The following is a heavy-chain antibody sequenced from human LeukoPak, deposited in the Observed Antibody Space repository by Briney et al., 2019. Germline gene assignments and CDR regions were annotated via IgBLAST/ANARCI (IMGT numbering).Heavy chain of an antibody. CDR2: ICSSGST. J-gene: IGHJ4*02. D-gene: IGHD5-24*01. Sequence: PSETLSLTCTVSGDSMTGYCWAWVRQPPGTGLEWIGYICSSGSTNYNPSLKSRVTISVDTSKSQLSLNLSSVTAADTGLYFCARGYGYNLFWGQGTLVTVS. V-gene: IGHV4-59*01. CDR1: GDSMTGYC. CDR3: ARGYGYNLF.